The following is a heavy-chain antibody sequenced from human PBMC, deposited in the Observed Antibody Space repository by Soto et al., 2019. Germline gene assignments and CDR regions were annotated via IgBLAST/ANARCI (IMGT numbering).Heavy chain of an antibody. V-gene: IGHV3-66*01. J-gene: IGHJ6*04. CDR2: IQSGGTT. Sequence: EVQLVESGGGLVQPGVYLRLSCAASGFTVSSKYMTWVRQAPGKGLEWVSLIQSGGTTYYADSVKCRFTIYRDTSENTMNRQTESLRVEDKAVDSCKMEDVLGDVGSFYGMPFDVWGKVTTVNVSS. D-gene: IGHD2-15*01. CDR3: KMEDVLGDVGSFYGMPFDV. CDR1: GFTVSSKY.